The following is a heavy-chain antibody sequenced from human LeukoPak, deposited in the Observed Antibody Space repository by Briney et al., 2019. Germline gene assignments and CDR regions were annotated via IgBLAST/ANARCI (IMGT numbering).Heavy chain of an antibody. CDR1: GYTFRRNG. D-gene: IGHD2-21*02. Sequence: GGSLTLSCLASGYTFRRNGLHWVRQAPGKGLEWVAFIPYDGYKNSYLDSVKGRFTISRDNSKNTVYLQMSSLRAEDTALYYCATDRNCGGGCCNWLDPWGQETLVIVSS. CDR3: ATDRNCGGGCCNWLDP. CDR2: IPYDGYKN. J-gene: IGHJ5*02. V-gene: IGHV3-30*02.